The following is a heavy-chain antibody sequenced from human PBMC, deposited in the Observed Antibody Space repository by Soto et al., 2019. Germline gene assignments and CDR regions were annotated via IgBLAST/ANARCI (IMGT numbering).Heavy chain of an antibody. V-gene: IGHV4-34*01. J-gene: IGHJ6*02. CDR1: GGSFSGYY. CDR3: ATLSSTSSRRYYYYGMDV. D-gene: IGHD2-2*01. Sequence: PSETLSLTCAVYGGSFSGYYWSWIRQPPGKGLEWIGGINHSGSTNYNPSLKSRVTISVDTSKNQFSLKLSSVTAADTAVYYCATLSSTSSRRYYYYGMDVWGQGTTVTVSS. CDR2: INHSGST.